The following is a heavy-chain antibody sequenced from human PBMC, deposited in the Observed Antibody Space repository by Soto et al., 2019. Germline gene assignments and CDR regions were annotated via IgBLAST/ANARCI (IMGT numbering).Heavy chain of an antibody. J-gene: IGHJ6*02. V-gene: IGHV1-18*01. CDR3: VMVDNYVTPTPQDV. CDR2: ISPYTGNT. Sequence: ASVKVSCKASGYIFVNYGIAWVRQAPGQGLEWMGWISPYTGNTHSATKVQGRLTMTADTSTSTAYMDLGSLTSDDTAVYYCVMVDNYVTPTPQDVWGQGTTVTVSS. D-gene: IGHD3-16*01. CDR1: GYIFVNYG.